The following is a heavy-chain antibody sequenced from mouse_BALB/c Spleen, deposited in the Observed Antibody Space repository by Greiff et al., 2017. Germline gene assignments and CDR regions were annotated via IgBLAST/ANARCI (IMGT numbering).Heavy chain of an antibody. CDR2: IYPGDGDT. J-gene: IGHJ4*01. CDR3: AREPAYHAMDY. D-gene: IGHD3-3*01. CDR1: GYAFSSYW. Sequence: QVQLQQSGAELVRPGSSVMISCKASGYAFSSYWMNWVKQRPGQGLEWIGQIYPGDGDTNYNGKFKGKATLTADKSSSTAYMQLSSLTSEDSAVYVCAREPAYHAMDYWGQGTSVTVTS. V-gene: IGHV1-80*01.